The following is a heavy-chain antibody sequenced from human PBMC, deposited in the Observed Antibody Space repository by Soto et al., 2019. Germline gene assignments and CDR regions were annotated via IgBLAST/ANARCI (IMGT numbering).Heavy chain of an antibody. CDR3: ARGWRDSSGYKPPFGY. J-gene: IGHJ4*02. V-gene: IGHV4-34*01. Sequence: QVQLQQWGAGLLKPSETLSLTCAVFGGSFSGHYWTWIRQPPGKGLEWIGEINDSGSTNYNPSLNSRGTMSVDTSKRQFCLKLTSVTAADTAVYSCARGWRDSSGYKPPFGYWGQGTLVTVSS. CDR1: GGSFSGHY. CDR2: INDSGST. D-gene: IGHD3-22*01.